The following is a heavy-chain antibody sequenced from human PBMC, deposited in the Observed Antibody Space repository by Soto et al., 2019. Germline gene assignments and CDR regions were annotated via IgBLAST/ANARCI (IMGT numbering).Heavy chain of an antibody. J-gene: IGHJ4*02. CDR1: GFTFSSYA. V-gene: IGHV3-23*01. D-gene: IGHD7-27*01. CDR2: ISGSGGST. Sequence: EVQMLESGGGLVQPGGSLRLSCAASGFTFSSYAMSWVGQAPGKGLKWVSTISGSGGSTYYAESVKGRFTISRDNSKNTLYLQMNSLRAEDTAVYYCAKDRAEWGSYDYWGQGILVTVSS. CDR3: AKDRAEWGSYDY.